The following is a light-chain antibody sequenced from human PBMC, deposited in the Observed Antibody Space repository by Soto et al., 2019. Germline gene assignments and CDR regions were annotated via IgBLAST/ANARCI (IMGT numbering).Light chain of an antibody. Sequence: IRMTQSPSSLSASTGDRVTITCRASQGIGVYLAWFQQRPGRVPNLLIYAASTLQSGVPSRFSGSGSGTEFTLTISSLQPEDFATYYCLQHNSYPPWTFGQGTKVDIK. CDR2: AAS. CDR3: LQHNSYPPWT. V-gene: IGKV1-27*01. J-gene: IGKJ1*01. CDR1: QGIGVY.